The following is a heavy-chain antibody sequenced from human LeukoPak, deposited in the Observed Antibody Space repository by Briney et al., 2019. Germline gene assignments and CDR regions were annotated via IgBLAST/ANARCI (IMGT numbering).Heavy chain of an antibody. Sequence: SETQSLTCTVSGGSISSYYWSWIRQPAGKGLEWIGRIYTSGSTNYNPSLKSRVTMSVDTSKNQFSLKLSSVTAADTAVYYCASYYYDSSGYPAYFDYWGQGTLVTVSS. J-gene: IGHJ4*02. V-gene: IGHV4-4*07. CDR3: ASYYYDSSGYPAYFDY. D-gene: IGHD3-22*01. CDR1: GGSISSYY. CDR2: IYTSGST.